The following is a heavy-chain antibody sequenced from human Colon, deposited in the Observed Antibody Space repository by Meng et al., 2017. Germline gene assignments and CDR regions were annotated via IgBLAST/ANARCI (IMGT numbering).Heavy chain of an antibody. V-gene: IGHV4-61*08. CDR2: IYHSGST. Sequence: QVQRPESGSGVVRPSETLSLPCNVFGVSVRSGDYYWRWIRQPPGKGLEWIGEIYHSGSTNYNPYLKSRVTISVDKSKNQFSLKLSSVTAADTAVYYCARNSAAGVDYWGQGTLVTVSS. J-gene: IGHJ4*02. D-gene: IGHD6-13*01. CDR1: GVSVRSGDYY. CDR3: ARNSAAGVDY.